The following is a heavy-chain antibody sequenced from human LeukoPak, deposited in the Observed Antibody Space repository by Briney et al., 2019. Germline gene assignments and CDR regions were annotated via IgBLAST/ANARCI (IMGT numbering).Heavy chain of an antibody. CDR2: IKSKTDGGTT. CDR3: TTHPDTYYYGSGSYF. D-gene: IGHD3-10*01. CDR1: GFTFSNAW. V-gene: IGHV3-15*01. Sequence: GGSLRLSCAASGFTFSNAWMSWVRQAPGKGLEWVGRIKSKTDGGTTDYAAPVKGRFTISRDDSKNTLYLQMNSLKTEDTAVYYCTTHPDTYYYGSGSYFWGQGTLVTVSS. J-gene: IGHJ4*02.